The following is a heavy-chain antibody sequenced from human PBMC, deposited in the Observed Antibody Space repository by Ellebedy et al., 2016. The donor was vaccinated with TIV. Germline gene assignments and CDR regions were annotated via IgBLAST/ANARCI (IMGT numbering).Heavy chain of an antibody. D-gene: IGHD2/OR15-2a*01. CDR2: IYYSGST. CDR3: ARQPIAYYHWFGP. CDR1: GGSITSSSYY. Sequence: MPSETLSLTCTVSGGSITSSSYYWGWIRQPPGKGLEWIGSIYYSGSTYYNPSLKSRVTISVDTSKNQFSLKLSSVTAADPAVYFCARQPIAYYHWFGPWGQGALVTVSS. J-gene: IGHJ5*02. V-gene: IGHV4-39*01.